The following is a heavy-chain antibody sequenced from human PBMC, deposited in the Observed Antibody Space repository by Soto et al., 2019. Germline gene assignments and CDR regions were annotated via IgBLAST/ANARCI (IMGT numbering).Heavy chain of an antibody. D-gene: IGHD2-8*02. V-gene: IGHV4-34*01. CDR1: GGSFSGYY. CDR2: INHSGST. J-gene: IGHJ4*02. Sequence: SDTLCLTCAVYGGSFSGYYCTLILQLPGTGLEWIGEINHSGSTNYNPSLKSRVTISVDTSKNQFSLKLTSVTAADTAVYYCARDKITGLFDYWGQGTLVTVS. CDR3: ARDKITGLFDY.